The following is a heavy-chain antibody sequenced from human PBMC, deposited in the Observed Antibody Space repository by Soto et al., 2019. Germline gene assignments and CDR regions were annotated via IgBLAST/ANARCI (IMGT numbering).Heavy chain of an antibody. Sequence: KPSETLSLTCAVSRGSISSSNWWSWVRQPPGNGLEWIGEIYHSGSTNYTPSLTSSVTLSLDKSKNQSSLKMSPVPPADTAVYYCVARPPLTSYFDYWAQGTLVPASS. V-gene: IGHV4-4*02. CDR1: RGSISSSNW. J-gene: IGHJ4*02. D-gene: IGHD6-6*01. CDR3: VARPPLTSYFDY. CDR2: IYHSGST.